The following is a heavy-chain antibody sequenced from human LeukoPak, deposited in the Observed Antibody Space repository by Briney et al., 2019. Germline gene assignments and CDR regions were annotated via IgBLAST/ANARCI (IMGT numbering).Heavy chain of an antibody. D-gene: IGHD1-26*01. CDR2: IIPIFGTA. CDR3: AREGHIVGANFDY. Sequence: SVKVSCKASGGTFSSYAISWVGQAPGQGLEWMGGIIPIFGTANYAQKFQGRVTITADESTSTAYMELSSLRSEDTAVYYCAREGHIVGANFDYWGQGTPVTVSS. CDR1: GGTFSSYA. V-gene: IGHV1-69*01. J-gene: IGHJ4*02.